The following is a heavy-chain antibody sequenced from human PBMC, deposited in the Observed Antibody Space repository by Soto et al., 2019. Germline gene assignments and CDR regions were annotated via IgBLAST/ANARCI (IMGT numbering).Heavy chain of an antibody. J-gene: IGHJ4*02. Sequence: GGSLRISCSASGFTFSSYAMHWVRQAPGKGLEYVSAISSNGGSTYYADSVKGRFTISRDNSKNTLYLQMSSLRAEDTAVYYCVKDLTSHYYHSSDPDYWGQGTLVTVSS. CDR2: ISSNGGST. V-gene: IGHV3-64D*08. CDR1: GFTFSSYA. D-gene: IGHD3-22*01. CDR3: VKDLTSHYYHSSDPDY.